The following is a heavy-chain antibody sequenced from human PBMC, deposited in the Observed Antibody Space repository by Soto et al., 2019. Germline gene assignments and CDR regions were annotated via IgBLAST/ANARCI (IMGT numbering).Heavy chain of an antibody. D-gene: IGHD3-16*01. J-gene: IGHJ1*01. CDR1: GGTFSSYT. V-gene: IGHV1-69*02. CDR3: ARVGEAEYFQH. Sequence: QVQLVQSGAEVKKPGSSVKVSCKASGGTFSSYTISWVRQAPGQGLEWMGRIIPILGIANYAQKFQGRVTXTXXKSTSTAYMELSSLRSEDTAVYYCARVGEAEYFQHWGQGTLVTVSS. CDR2: IIPILGIA.